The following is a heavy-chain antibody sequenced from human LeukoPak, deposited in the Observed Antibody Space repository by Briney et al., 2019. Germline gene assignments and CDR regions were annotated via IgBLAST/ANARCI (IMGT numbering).Heavy chain of an antibody. Sequence: GRSLRLSCAASGFTFEDYAIHWVRQGPGKGLEGVSGIGWNSGTTDYADSVKGRFTISRDNAKNSLYLQMNSLRAEDTALYYCAKDHHHCSGDACFFDYWGQGTLVTVSS. J-gene: IGHJ4*02. CDR1: GFTFEDYA. CDR2: IGWNSGTT. CDR3: AKDHHHCSGDACFFDY. V-gene: IGHV3-9*01. D-gene: IGHD2-15*01.